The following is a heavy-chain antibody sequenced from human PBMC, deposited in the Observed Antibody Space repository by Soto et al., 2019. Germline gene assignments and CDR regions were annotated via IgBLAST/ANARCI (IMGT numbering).Heavy chain of an antibody. D-gene: IGHD6-19*01. V-gene: IGHV1-18*01. CDR2: ISAYNGNT. CDR1: GYSFTNYG. J-gene: IGHJ6*03. Sequence: QDQLVQSGVEVKKPGASVKVSCKASGYSFTNYGITWVRQAPGQGFEWMGWISAYNGNTNYAQKFQGRVTLNTDASTSPGYLELRSLRSDDTAVYYCVRDRGVAPPVAGNTHYFYYMDVWGKGTTVSVSS. CDR3: VRDRGVAPPVAGNTHYFYYMDV.